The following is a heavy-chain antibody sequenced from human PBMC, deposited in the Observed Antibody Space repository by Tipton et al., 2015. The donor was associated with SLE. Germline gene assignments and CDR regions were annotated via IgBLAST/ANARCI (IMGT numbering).Heavy chain of an antibody. CDR1: GGSINEYY. CDR2: IYHNESP. D-gene: IGHD1-14*01. Sequence: LRLSCTVSGGSINEYYWSWIRQAPGKGLEWIGYIYHNESPTYNPSLRRRVTISVDTSKNQFSLKLSSVTAEDTAVYYCARWAEPYYLDSWGQGTLVTVSS. V-gene: IGHV4-59*12. J-gene: IGHJ4*02. CDR3: ARWAEPYYLDS.